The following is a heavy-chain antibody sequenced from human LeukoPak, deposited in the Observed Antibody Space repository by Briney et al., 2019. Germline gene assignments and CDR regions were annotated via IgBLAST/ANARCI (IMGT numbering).Heavy chain of an antibody. CDR2: IYYSGSA. Sequence: SETLSLTCTVSGGSISSSSYYWGWIRQPPGKGLEWIGSIYYSGSASYNPSLKSRVTISVDTSKNQFSLKLSSVTAADTAVYYCARGVTLIVVVIHDWYFDLWGRGTVFTVSS. CDR1: GGSISSSSYY. V-gene: IGHV4-39*01. D-gene: IGHD3-22*01. J-gene: IGHJ2*01. CDR3: ARGVTLIVVVIHDWYFDL.